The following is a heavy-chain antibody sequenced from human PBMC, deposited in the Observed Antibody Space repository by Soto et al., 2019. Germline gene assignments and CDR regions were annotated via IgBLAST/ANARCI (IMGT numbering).Heavy chain of an antibody. J-gene: IGHJ4*02. CDR1: GGSISSYY. CDR3: ARLAQNYDFWSGPPYYFAY. CDR2: IYYSGST. V-gene: IGHV4-59*08. Sequence: SETLSLTCTVSGGSISSYYWSWIRQPPGKGLEWIGYIYYSGSTNYNPSLKSRVTISVDTSKNQFSLKLSSVTAADTAVYYCARLAQNYDFWSGPPYYFAYWGQGTLVTVSS. D-gene: IGHD3-3*01.